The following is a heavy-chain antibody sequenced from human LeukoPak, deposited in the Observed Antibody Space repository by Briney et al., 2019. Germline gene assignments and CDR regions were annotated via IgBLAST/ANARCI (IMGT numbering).Heavy chain of an antibody. CDR2: INPSGGST. V-gene: IGHV1-46*01. D-gene: IGHD6-13*01. Sequence: GASVKVSCKASGYTFTSYYMHWVRQAPGQGLEWMGIINPSGGSTSYAQKFQGRVTMTRDMSTSTVYMELSSLRSEDTAVYYCARGAVSWFYYYYMDVWGKGTTVTVSS. J-gene: IGHJ6*03. CDR1: GYTFTSYY. CDR3: ARGAVSWFYYYYMDV.